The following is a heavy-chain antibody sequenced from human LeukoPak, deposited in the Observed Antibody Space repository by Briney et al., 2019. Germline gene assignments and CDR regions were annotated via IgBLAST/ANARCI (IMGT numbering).Heavy chain of an antibody. D-gene: IGHD1-26*01. CDR2: IIPIFGTA. Sequence: SVKVSCKASGGTFSSYAISWVRQAPGQGLEWMGGIIPIFGTANYSQKFQGRVTITADESTSTAYMEPSSLRSEDTAVYYCARDGWELGFDYWGQGTLVTVSS. CDR3: ARDGWELGFDY. CDR1: GGTFSSYA. V-gene: IGHV1-69*01. J-gene: IGHJ4*02.